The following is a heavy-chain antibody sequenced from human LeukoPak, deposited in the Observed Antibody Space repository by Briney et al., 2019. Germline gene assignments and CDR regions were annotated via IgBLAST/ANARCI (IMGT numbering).Heavy chain of an antibody. V-gene: IGHV5-51*01. CDR3: ARMGLRDLPTMDV. D-gene: IGHD3-10*01. CDR1: GYSFTSYW. J-gene: IGHJ6*02. Sequence: GESLKISCKGSGYSFTSYWIGWVRQMPGKGLEWMGIIYPGDSDTRYSPSFQGQVTISADKSISTAYLQWSSLKASDTAMHYCARMGLRDLPTMDVWGQGTTVTVSS. CDR2: IYPGDSDT.